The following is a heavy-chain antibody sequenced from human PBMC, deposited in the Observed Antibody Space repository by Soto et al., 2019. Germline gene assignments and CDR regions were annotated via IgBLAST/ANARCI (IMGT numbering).Heavy chain of an antibody. V-gene: IGHV3-7*03. CDR3: TREKN. Sequence: GWVRQPPGRALEWVANIKQDGSEKFYLDSVKGRFTISRDNAKKSLYLQMNSLRAEDTAVYYCTREKNWGQGTLVTVSS. CDR2: IKQDGSEK. J-gene: IGHJ4*02.